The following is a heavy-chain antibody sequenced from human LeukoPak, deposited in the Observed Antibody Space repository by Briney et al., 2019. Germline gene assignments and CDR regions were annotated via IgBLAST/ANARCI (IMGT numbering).Heavy chain of an antibody. CDR1: GGSISSYY. V-gene: IGHV4-59*01. Sequence: SETLSLTCTVSGGSISSYYWNWIRQPPGKGLEWIGYIYYSGSTNYNPSLKSRVTISVDTSKNQFSLKLSSVTAADTAVYYCARAWIVVAAGWFDPWGQGTLVTVSS. CDR3: ARAWIVVAAGWFDP. J-gene: IGHJ5*02. D-gene: IGHD3-22*01. CDR2: IYYSGST.